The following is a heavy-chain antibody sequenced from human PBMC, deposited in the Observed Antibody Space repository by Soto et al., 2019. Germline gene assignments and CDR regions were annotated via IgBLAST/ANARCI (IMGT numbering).Heavy chain of an antibody. J-gene: IGHJ4*02. CDR1: GASLGSPDYF. D-gene: IGHD1-1*01. CDR2: VHSSGGT. Sequence: SETLSRTCTVSGASLGSPDYFGVWIRQPPGKRPEWIASVHSSGGTYYSASLKTRTTISLETPANKFSLKLTSVTAADTASYYCARLIVGATGRTDSDYWGPGTLVTVSS. CDR3: ARLIVGATGRTDSDY. V-gene: IGHV4-39*01.